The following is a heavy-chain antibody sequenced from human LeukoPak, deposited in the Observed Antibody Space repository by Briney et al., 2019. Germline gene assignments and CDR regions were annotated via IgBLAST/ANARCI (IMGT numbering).Heavy chain of an antibody. D-gene: IGHD2-15*01. V-gene: IGHV3-21*01. CDR3: ARLYCSGGSCYSGDAFDI. CDR1: GFTFSSYS. CDR2: ISSSSSYI. Sequence: GRSLRLSCAASGFTFSSYSMNWVRQAPGKGLEWVSSISSSSSYIYYADSVKGRFTISRDNAKNSLYLQMNSLRAEDTAVYYCARLYCSGGSCYSGDAFDIWGQGTMVTVSS. J-gene: IGHJ3*02.